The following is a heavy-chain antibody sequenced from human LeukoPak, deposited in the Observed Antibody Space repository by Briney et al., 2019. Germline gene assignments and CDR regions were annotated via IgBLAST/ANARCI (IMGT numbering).Heavy chain of an antibody. CDR2: INHSGSS. J-gene: IGHJ6*03. CDR3: ARHLAELRGRSWPYYYYYYFDV. Sequence: PSETLSLTCAVSKASYIGDSWSWIRQPPGKGLEWIGEINHSGSSNSNPSLKSRVTISADTSRNEVSLRLTSVTAADTAVYYCARHLAELRGRSWPYYYYYYFDVWGTGTTVTISS. CDR1: KASYIGDS. V-gene: IGHV4-34*01. D-gene: IGHD6-13*01.